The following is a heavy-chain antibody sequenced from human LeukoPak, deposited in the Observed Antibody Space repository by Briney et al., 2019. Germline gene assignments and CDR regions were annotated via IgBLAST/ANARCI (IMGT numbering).Heavy chain of an antibody. CDR3: ARGEAVPIIGPIAPFDY. V-gene: IGHV4-39*07. CDR1: GGSISSSSFY. J-gene: IGHJ4*02. CDR2: FFSSGST. Sequence: SETLSLTCTVSGGSISSSSFYWGWIRQPPEKGLEWIGSFFSSGSTYYNPSLKSRVTISVDTSKNQFSLKLSSVTAADTAVYYCARGEAVPIIGPIAPFDYWGQGILVTVSS. D-gene: IGHD6-13*01.